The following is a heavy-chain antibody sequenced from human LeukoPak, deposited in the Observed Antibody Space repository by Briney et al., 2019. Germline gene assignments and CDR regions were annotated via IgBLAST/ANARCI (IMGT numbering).Heavy chain of an antibody. J-gene: IGHJ6*03. CDR3: ARVELAPYYYYMDV. CDR2: ISSSSSTI. CDR1: GFSISSYE. Sequence: GGSLRLSCAASGFSISSYEMNWVRQAPGKGLEWVSYISSSSSTIYYADSVKGRFTISRDNAKNSLYLQMNSLRAEDTAVYYCARVELAPYYYYMDVWGKGTTVTVSS. V-gene: IGHV3-48*03. D-gene: IGHD1-7*01.